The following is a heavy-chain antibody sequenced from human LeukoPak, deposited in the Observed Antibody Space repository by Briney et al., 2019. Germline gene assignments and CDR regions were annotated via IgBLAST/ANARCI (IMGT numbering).Heavy chain of an antibody. CDR2: INNDGSGT. V-gene: IGHV3-74*01. Sequence: GGSLRISCAASGFTFSGYWMHWVRQAPGKGQVWVSYINNDGSGTTYADSVKGRFTISRDNAKNTVDLQMNSLRAEDTAVYYCARGGWGTAIDYLGQGTLVTVSS. J-gene: IGHJ4*02. CDR3: ARGGWGTAIDY. D-gene: IGHD1-7*01. CDR1: GFTFSGYW.